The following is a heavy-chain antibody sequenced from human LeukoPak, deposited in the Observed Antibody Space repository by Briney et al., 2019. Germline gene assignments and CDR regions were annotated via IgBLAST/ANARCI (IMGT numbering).Heavy chain of an antibody. D-gene: IGHD5-24*01. V-gene: IGHV3-64*04. J-gene: IGHJ4*02. Sequence: PGGSLRLSCSASGFTFSSYAMHWVRQAPGKGLEYVSAISSNGGSTYYADSVKGRFTISRDNSKNTLYLQMNSLRAEDTAVYYCARGRDGYNPYFDYWGQGTLVTVSS. CDR2: ISSNGGST. CDR1: GFTFSSYA. CDR3: ARGRDGYNPYFDY.